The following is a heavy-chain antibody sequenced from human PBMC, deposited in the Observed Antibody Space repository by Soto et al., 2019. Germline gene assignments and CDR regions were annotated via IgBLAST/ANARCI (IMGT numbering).Heavy chain of an antibody. V-gene: IGHV1-69*02. J-gene: IGHJ6*03. CDR2: IIPILGIA. D-gene: IGHD3-22*01. CDR3: AGHSNYYYYYYMDV. CDR1: GGTFSSYT. Sequence: QVQLVQSGAEVKKPGSSVKVSCKASGGTFSSYTISWVRQAPGQGLEWMGRIIPILGIANYAQKFQGRVTITADKSTSTAYMELSSLRSEDRAVYYCAGHSNYYYYYYMDVWGKGTTVTVSS.